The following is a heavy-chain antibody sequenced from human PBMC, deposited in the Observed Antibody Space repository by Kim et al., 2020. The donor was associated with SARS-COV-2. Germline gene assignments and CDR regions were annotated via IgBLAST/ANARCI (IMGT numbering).Heavy chain of an antibody. CDR2: INHSGST. CDR1: GGSFSGYY. V-gene: IGHV4-34*01. Sequence: SETLSLTCAVYGGSFSGYYWSWIRQPPGKGLEWIGEINHSGSTNYNPSLKSRVTISVDTSKNQFSLKLSSVTAADTAVYYCARGAWQRTGYYFDYWGQGTLVTVSS. CDR3: ARGAWQRTGYYFDY. J-gene: IGHJ4*02.